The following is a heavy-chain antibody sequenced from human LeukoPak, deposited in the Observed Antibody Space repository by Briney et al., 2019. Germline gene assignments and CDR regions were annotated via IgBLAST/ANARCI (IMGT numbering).Heavy chain of an antibody. Sequence: GGSLRLSCAAYGFTFSDYYMSWIRQAPGKGLKWVSYICDSDRTIYYADSVKGRFTISRDNAKNSVYLQMDNLGAEDTAVYYCARGRLGDYDHSGYYDKWGQGTLVTVSS. CDR2: ICDSDRTI. D-gene: IGHD3-22*01. V-gene: IGHV3-11*01. CDR1: GFTFSDYY. CDR3: ARGRLGDYDHSGYYDK. J-gene: IGHJ4*02.